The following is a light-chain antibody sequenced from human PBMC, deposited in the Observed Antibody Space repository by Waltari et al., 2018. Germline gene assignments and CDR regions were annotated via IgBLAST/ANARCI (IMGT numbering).Light chain of an antibody. CDR3: QQYSSFPRT. J-gene: IGKJ1*01. V-gene: IGKV1-39*01. Sequence: DIQMTQSPSSLSASVGDRVTITCRASQSISSYLNWYQQKPGKAPKRLIYVASRLESGVPSRFSGSGSGTDFTLTISSLQPEDFATYYCQQYSSFPRTFGQGTKVEIK. CDR2: VAS. CDR1: QSISSY.